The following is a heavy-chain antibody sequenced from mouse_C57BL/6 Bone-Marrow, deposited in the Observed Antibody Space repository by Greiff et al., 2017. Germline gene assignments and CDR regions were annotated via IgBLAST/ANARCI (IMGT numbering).Heavy chain of an antibody. Sequence: DVMLVESGGDLVKPGGSLKLSCAASGFTFSSYGMSWVRQTPDKRLEWVATISSGGSYTYYPDSVKGRFTISRDNAKNTLYLQMSSLKSEDTAMXYCARLITTVVAKGFDYWGQGTTLTVSS. CDR1: GFTFSSYG. CDR2: ISSGGSYT. CDR3: ARLITTVVAKGFDY. V-gene: IGHV5-6*02. D-gene: IGHD1-1*01. J-gene: IGHJ2*01.